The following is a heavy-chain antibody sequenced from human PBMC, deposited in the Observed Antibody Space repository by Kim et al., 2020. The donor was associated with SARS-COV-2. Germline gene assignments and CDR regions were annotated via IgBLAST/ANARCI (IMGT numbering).Heavy chain of an antibody. Sequence: SETLSLTCTVSGGSISSSSYYWGWIRQPPGKGLEWIGSIYYSGSTYYNPSLKSRVTISVDTSKNQFSLKLSSVTAADTAVYYCAINGDPRWDYGMDVWGQGTTVTVSS. CDR3: AINGDPRWDYGMDV. V-gene: IGHV4-39*01. D-gene: IGHD4-17*01. CDR2: IYYSGST. CDR1: GGSISSSSYY. J-gene: IGHJ6*02.